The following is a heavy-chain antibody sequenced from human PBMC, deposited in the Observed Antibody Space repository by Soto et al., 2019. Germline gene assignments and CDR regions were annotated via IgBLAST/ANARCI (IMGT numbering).Heavy chain of an antibody. CDR1: GFTFSRYG. CDR3: AKDRRVVAVAAPFDD. D-gene: IGHD6-19*01. V-gene: IGHV3-30*18. CDR2: ISYDGSNK. Sequence: QVQLVESGGGVVQPGRSLRLSCAASGFTFSRYGMHWVRQAPGRGLEWVAVISYDGSNKYYADSVKGRFTISRDNSKNTLYLQMNSLRAQDTAVYYCAKDRRVVAVAAPFDDWGQGTLVTVSS. J-gene: IGHJ4*02.